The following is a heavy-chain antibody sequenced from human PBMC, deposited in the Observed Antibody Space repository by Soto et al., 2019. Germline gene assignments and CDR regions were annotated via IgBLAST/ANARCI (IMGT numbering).Heavy chain of an antibody. Sequence: PGGSLRLSCAASGFTFSSYAMHWVRQAPGKGLEWVAVISYDGSNKYYADSVKGRFTISRDNSKNTLYLQMNSLRAEDTAVYYCARAPGAARLPRGMDVWGQGTTVTVSS. D-gene: IGHD6-6*01. J-gene: IGHJ6*02. V-gene: IGHV3-30-3*01. CDR1: GFTFSSYA. CDR3: ARAPGAARLPRGMDV. CDR2: ISYDGSNK.